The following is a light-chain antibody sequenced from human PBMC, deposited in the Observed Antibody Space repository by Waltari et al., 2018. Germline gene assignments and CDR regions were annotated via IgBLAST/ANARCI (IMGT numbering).Light chain of an antibody. CDR1: RAIGSD. V-gene: IGKV3-15*01. CDR3: QQYGDWPPP. Sequence: EVVMTQSPAILSVSPGETASLSCRASRAIGSDLAWYQQKPGQSPRLLIYGVSSRATGFPARFSAIGSGTEFTLTFTGLQSEDVAVYHCQQYGDWPPPFGQGTQLEIK. J-gene: IGKJ2*01. CDR2: GVS.